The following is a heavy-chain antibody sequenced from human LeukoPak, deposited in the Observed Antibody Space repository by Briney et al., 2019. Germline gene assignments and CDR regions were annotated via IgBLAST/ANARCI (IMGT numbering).Heavy chain of an antibody. V-gene: IGHV1-18*01. CDR1: GYRFTSYD. CDR3: ARFRAGVGEPYGDY. CDR2: ISAYNGNT. J-gene: IGHJ4*02. Sequence: ASVKVSCKASGYRFTSYDLNWVRQATGQGLEWMGWISAYNGNTNYAQKLQGRVTMTTDTSTSTAYMELRSLRSDDTAVYYCARFRAGVGEPYGDYWGQGTLVTVSS. D-gene: IGHD3-10*01.